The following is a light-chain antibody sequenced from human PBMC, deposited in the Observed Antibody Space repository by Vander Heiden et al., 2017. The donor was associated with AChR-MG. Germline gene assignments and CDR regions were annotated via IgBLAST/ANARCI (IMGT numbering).Light chain of an antibody. Sequence: DIQMTQSPSSLSASVGDRVTITCRASQSISSYLNWYQQKPGKAPKLLIYAASSLQSGVPSRFSGSGGGTDFTLTISSRQPEDFATYYCQQSDSTPQITFGQGTRLEIK. CDR1: QSISSY. CDR3: QQSDSTPQIT. V-gene: IGKV1-39*01. CDR2: AAS. J-gene: IGKJ5*01.